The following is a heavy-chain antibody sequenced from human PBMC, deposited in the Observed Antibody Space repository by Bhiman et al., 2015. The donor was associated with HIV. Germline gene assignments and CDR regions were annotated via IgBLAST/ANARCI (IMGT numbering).Heavy chain of an antibody. D-gene: IGHD5-18*01. CDR3: ARGYTYGQGRHGFDY. Sequence: EVQLVESGGGLVKPGGSLRLSRAASGFTFSTYNMNWVRQAPGKGLEWVSLISSTSAYIYYADSVKGRFTISRDNAKNSLYLQMNSLRAEDTAEYYCARGYTYGQGRHGFDYWGQGTLVTVSS. J-gene: IGHJ4*02. CDR2: ISSTSAYI. CDR1: GFTFSTYN. V-gene: IGHV3-21*01.